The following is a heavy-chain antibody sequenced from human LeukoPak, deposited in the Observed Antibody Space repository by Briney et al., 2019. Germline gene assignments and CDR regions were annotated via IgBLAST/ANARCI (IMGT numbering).Heavy chain of an antibody. D-gene: IGHD5-18*01. CDR3: AGESDSYGVALHDAFDI. V-gene: IGHV1-18*01. CDR1: GYTWTSYG. CDR2: IGAYNGNT. J-gene: IGHJ3*02. Sequence: ASEKLSCKASGYTWTSYGISWVRQAPGHRLEWMGWIGAYNGNTNCAQKLQCRVPMTTHTSTRTACIELRSLSSDDTAVYYCAGESDSYGVALHDAFDIWGEGTMVTVS.